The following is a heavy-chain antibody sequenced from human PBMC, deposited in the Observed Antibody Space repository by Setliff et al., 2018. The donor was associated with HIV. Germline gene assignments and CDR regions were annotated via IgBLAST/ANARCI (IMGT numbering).Heavy chain of an antibody. Sequence: TSETLSLTCAVSGGSISSSNWWTWVRQPPGKGLEWIGEIYYSGSTYYNPSLKSRVTISVDTSKNQFSLKLSSVTAADTAVYYCARGSRGARASKIDSSGYYLVYWGQGTLVTVSS. D-gene: IGHD3-22*01. V-gene: IGHV4-4*02. CDR1: GGSISSSNW. CDR2: IYYSGST. CDR3: ARGSRGARASKIDSSGYYLVY. J-gene: IGHJ4*02.